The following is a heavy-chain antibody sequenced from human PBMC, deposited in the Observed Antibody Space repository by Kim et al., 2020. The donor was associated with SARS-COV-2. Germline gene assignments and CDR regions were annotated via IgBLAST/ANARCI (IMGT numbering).Heavy chain of an antibody. CDR2: INTNTGNP. J-gene: IGHJ5*02. CDR3: ATTATGFGEFYRSGEVGFDP. D-gene: IGHD3-10*01. V-gene: IGHV7-4-1*02. Sequence: ASVKVSCKASGYTFTSYAMNWVRQAPGQGLEWMGWINTNTGNPTYAPGFTGRFVFSLDTSVSTAYLQISSLKAEDTAVYYCATTATGFGEFYRSGEVGFDPWEQETLVTVSS. CDR1: GYTFTSYA.